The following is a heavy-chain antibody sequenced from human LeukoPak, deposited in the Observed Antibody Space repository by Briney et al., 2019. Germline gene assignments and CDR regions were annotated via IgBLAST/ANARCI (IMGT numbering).Heavy chain of an antibody. CDR3: ARQSLSYYYGSGSYRHYYYYYMDV. CDR2: IYLGDSDT. V-gene: IGHV5-51*01. D-gene: IGHD3-10*01. CDR1: GYSFTSYW. Sequence: GESLKISCKGSGYSFTSYWIGWVRQMPGKGLEWMGIIYLGDSDTRYSPSFQGQVTISADKSIGTAYLQWSSLKASDTAMYYCARQSLSYYYGSGSYRHYYYYYMDVWGKGTTVTVSS. J-gene: IGHJ6*03.